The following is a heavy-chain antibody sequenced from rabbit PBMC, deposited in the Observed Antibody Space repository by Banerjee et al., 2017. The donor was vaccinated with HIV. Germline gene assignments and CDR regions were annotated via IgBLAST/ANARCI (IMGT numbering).Heavy chain of an antibody. Sequence: QSLEESGGDLVKPGASLTLTCTASGFSFSGSYWIWWVRQAPGKGLEYIGDVSTGGRTVYATWAKGRFTVSKTSSTTVTLQMTSLTVADTATYFCVRDYRYASSSGYYDLWGPGTLVTVS. J-gene: IGHJ4*01. D-gene: IGHD1-1*01. V-gene: IGHV1S40*01. CDR1: GFSFSGSYW. CDR2: DVSTGGRT. CDR3: VRDYRYASSSGYYDL.